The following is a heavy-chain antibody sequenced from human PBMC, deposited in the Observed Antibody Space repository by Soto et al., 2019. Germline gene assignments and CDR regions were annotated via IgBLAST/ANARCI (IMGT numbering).Heavy chain of an antibody. V-gene: IGHV3-21*01. Sequence: PGGSLRLSCAASGFTFSSYSMNWVRQAPGKGLEWVSSISSSSSYICYADSVKGRFTISRDNAKNSLYLQMNSLRAEDTAVYYCARAPYYYDSSGYWAYWGQGTLVTVSS. D-gene: IGHD3-22*01. CDR2: ISSSSSYI. CDR3: ARAPYYYDSSGYWAY. J-gene: IGHJ4*02. CDR1: GFTFSSYS.